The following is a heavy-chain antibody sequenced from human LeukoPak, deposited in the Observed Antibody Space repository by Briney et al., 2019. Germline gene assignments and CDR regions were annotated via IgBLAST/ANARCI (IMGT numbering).Heavy chain of an antibody. CDR1: GFTFNIYP. CDR3: AKSRIVDRRGYFDY. CDR2: IGTSGDT. J-gene: IGHJ4*02. D-gene: IGHD2-15*01. Sequence: GDSLRLSCVASGFTFNIYPMTWVRQSPGKGLERVATIGTSGDTYYADSVKGRFTISRDDSKNTLYLQMHSLGGEDTAVYYCAKSRIVDRRGYFDYWGQGTLVTVSS. V-gene: IGHV3-23*01.